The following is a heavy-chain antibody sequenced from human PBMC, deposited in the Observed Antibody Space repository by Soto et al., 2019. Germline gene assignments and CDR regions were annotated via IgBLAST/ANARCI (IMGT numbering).Heavy chain of an antibody. CDR2: IYPGDSDT. V-gene: IGHV5-51*01. CDR3: AGWGRRGWFDP. CDR1: GYSFTSYW. Sequence: PGESLISCKGSGYSFTSYWIGWVRQMPGKGLEWMGIIYPGDSDTRYSPSFQGQVTISADKSISTAYLQWSSLKASDTAMYYCAGWGRRGWFDPWGQGTLVTVSS. J-gene: IGHJ5*02. D-gene: IGHD3-16*01.